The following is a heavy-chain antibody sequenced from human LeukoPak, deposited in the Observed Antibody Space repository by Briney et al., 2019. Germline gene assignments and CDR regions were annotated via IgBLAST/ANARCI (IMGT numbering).Heavy chain of an antibody. CDR1: GFTFSSYA. D-gene: IGHD2-15*01. CDR2: ISGSGGST. J-gene: IGHJ1*01. CDR3: AKSAGYCSGGSCHSEYFQH. V-gene: IGHV3-23*01. Sequence: GGSLGLSCAASGFTFSSYAMSWVRQAPGKGLEWVSAISGSGGSTYYADSVKGRFTISRDNSKNTLYLQMNSLRAEDTAVYYCAKSAGYCSGGSCHSEYFQHWGQGTLVTVSS.